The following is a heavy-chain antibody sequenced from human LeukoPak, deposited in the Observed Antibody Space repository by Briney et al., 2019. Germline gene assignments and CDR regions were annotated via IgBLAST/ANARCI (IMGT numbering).Heavy chain of an antibody. D-gene: IGHD6-19*01. CDR2: IYTSGST. J-gene: IGHJ6*02. CDR3: ARGGGWTPNYYYGMDV. Sequence: SETLSLTCTVSGGSISSYYWSWIRQPAGKGLEWIGRIYTSGSTNYNPSLKSRVTMSVDTSKNQFSLKLSSVTAADTAVYYCARGGGWTPNYYYGMDVWGQGTTVTVSS. V-gene: IGHV4-4*07. CDR1: GGSISSYY.